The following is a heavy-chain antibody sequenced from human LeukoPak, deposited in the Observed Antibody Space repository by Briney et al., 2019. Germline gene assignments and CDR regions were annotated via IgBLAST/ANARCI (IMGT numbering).Heavy chain of an antibody. CDR3: AKRSGSPHNFDY. J-gene: IGHJ4*02. V-gene: IGHV3-43*02. CDR1: GFTFDAHA. D-gene: IGHD1-14*01. Sequence: GGSLRLSCAASGFTFDAHAMNWVRQAPGKPLEWGSLISGDGGTTHYADSVKGRFTISRDNSRNSLYLQMKSLRTEDTALYYCAKRSGSPHNFDYWGRGTLVTVSS. CDR2: ISGDGGTT.